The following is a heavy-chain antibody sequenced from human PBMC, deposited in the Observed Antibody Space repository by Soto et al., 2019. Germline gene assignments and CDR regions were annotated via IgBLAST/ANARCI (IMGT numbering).Heavy chain of an antibody. J-gene: IGHJ4*02. CDR1: GGSISSYY. CDR2: IYYSGST. D-gene: IGHD4-17*01. CDR3: ATESGSTYGYFDY. V-gene: IGHV4-59*08. Sequence: PSETLSLTCTVSGGSISSYYWSWIRQPPGKGLEWIGYIYYSGSTNYNPSLKSRVTISVDTSKNQFTLRLTSVTAADTAVYFCATESGSTYGYFDYWGQGTQVTVSS.